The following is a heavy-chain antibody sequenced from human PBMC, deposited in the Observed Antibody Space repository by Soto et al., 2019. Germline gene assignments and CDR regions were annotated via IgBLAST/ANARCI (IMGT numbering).Heavy chain of an antibody. CDR3: ARVGPVLRFGMINWFDP. CDR1: GYTFARYG. Sequence: RASVKVSCKASGYTFARYGISWVRQAPGQGLEWMGWINTYNGDTNFAQKFQGRVTLTTDTSTSTAYMELRSLRSDDTAMYYCARVGPVLRFGMINWFDPWGQGTLVTVSS. D-gene: IGHD3-16*01. V-gene: IGHV1-18*01. CDR2: INTYNGDT. J-gene: IGHJ5*02.